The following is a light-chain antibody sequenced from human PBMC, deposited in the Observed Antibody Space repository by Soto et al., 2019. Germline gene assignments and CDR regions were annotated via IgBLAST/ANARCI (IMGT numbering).Light chain of an antibody. J-gene: IGLJ1*01. Sequence: QSALTQPASVSGSPGQSITISCTGTSSDVGGYNYVSWYQQHPGKAPKLMIYDVSNRPSGVAKRFSGSKSGNTASQTISGLQADDESDYYCSSYTSSTTLVFGTGTKLTVL. V-gene: IGLV2-14*01. CDR3: SSYTSSTTLV. CDR1: SSDVGGYNY. CDR2: DVS.